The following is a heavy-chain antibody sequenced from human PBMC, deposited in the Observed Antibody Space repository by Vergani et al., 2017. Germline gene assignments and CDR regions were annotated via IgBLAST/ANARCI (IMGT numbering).Heavy chain of an antibody. Sequence: QEQLVESGGGVVQPGGSLRLSCVASGFTFTYYGIHWVRQAPGKGLEWVTFIWYDGTNEYYIDSVKGRFTISRDKSKNTVYLQMSGLRVDDTAIYYCARGGNGKNYLDLWGQGTLVIVSS. V-gene: IGHV3-33*01. CDR2: IWYDGTNE. J-gene: IGHJ5*02. D-gene: IGHD1-1*01. CDR3: ARGGNGKNYLDL. CDR1: GFTFTYYG.